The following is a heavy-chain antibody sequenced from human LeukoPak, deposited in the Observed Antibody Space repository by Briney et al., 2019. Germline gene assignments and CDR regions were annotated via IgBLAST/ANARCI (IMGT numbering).Heavy chain of an antibody. D-gene: IGHD5-18*01. V-gene: IGHV3-33*01. Sequence: PGRSLRLSCAASGFTFSSYGMHWVRQAPGKGLEWVAVIWYDGSNKYYADSVKGRFTISGDNSKNTLYLQMNSLRAEDTAVYYCARTIYSYGYFDYWGQGTLVTVSS. CDR1: GFTFSSYG. CDR2: IWYDGSNK. CDR3: ARTIYSYGYFDY. J-gene: IGHJ4*02.